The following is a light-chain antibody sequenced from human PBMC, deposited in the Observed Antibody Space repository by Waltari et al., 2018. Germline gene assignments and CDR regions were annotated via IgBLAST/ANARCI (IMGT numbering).Light chain of an antibody. Sequence: EIVMTQSPATLSVSPGERATLSCRASQSVSSNLAWYQQKPGQAPRLLIYGASSTATGIPDRFSGSGSGTDFTLTISSLEPEDFAVYYCQHYGTSPPFTFGPGTTVDV. V-gene: IGKV3-20*01. CDR3: QHYGTSPPFT. CDR2: GAS. CDR1: QSVSSN. J-gene: IGKJ3*01.